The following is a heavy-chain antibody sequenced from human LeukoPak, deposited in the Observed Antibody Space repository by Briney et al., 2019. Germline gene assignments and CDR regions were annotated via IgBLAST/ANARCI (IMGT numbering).Heavy chain of an antibody. D-gene: IGHD5-18*01. V-gene: IGHV3-66*01. CDR2: IDSVDNT. CDR1: GLVVTTSY. J-gene: IGHJ4*02. Sequence: GGSLRLSCAASGLVVTTSYMNWVRQAPGKGLEWVSLIDSVDNTFYVDSVRGRFTISRDNSRNTLYLQMNSLRAEDTAVYYCARDEVGAGNTYVKFDFWGQGTLVTVFS. CDR3: ARDEVGAGNTYVKFDF.